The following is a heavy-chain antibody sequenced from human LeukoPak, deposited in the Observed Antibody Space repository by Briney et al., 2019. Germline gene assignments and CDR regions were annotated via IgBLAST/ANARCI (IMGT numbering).Heavy chain of an antibody. CDR3: ATDLRHYYGSGSFDFDY. V-gene: IGHV1-46*01. CDR1: GYTFTSYY. Sequence: ASVKVSCKASGYTFTSYYMHWVRQAPGQGLEWMGIINPSGGSTSYAQKFQGRVTMTEDTSTDTAYMELSSLRSEDTAVYYCATDLRHYYGSGSFDFDYWGQGTLVTVSS. D-gene: IGHD3-10*01. J-gene: IGHJ4*02. CDR2: INPSGGST.